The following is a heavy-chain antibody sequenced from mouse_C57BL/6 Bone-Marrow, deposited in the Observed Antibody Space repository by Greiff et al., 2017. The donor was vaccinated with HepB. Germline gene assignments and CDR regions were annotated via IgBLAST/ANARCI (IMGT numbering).Heavy chain of an antibody. V-gene: IGHV3-6*01. CDR3: ARERVQRSFAY. J-gene: IGHJ3*01. Sequence: DVQLQESGPGLVKPSQSLSLTCSVTGYSITSGYYWNWIRQFPGNKLEWMGYISYDGSNNYNPSLKNRISITRDTSKNQFFLKLNSVTTEDTATYYCARERVQRSFAYWGQGTLVTVSA. CDR2: ISYDGSN. CDR1: GYSITSGYY.